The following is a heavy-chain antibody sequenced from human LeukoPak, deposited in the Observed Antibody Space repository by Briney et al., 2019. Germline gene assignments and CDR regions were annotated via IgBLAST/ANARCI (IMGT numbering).Heavy chain of an antibody. J-gene: IGHJ4*02. V-gene: IGHV4-59*08. CDR1: GGSISSYY. Sequence: PSETLSHTCTVSGGSISSYYWSWIRQPPGKGLEWIGYIYYSGSTNYNPSLKSRVTISVDTSKNQFSLKLSSVTAADTAVYYCASGSDYGDRDYWGQGTLVAVSS. D-gene: IGHD4-17*01. CDR3: ASGSDYGDRDY. CDR2: IYYSGST.